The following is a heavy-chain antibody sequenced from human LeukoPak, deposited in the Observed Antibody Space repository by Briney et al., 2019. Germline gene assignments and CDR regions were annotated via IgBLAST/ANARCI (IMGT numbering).Heavy chain of an antibody. CDR2: INAGNGNT. D-gene: IGHD3-10*01. Sequence: GASVKVSCKASGYTFNSYAMHWVRQAPGQRLEWMGWINAGNGNTKYSQKFQGRVTITRDTSASTAYMELSSLRSEDTAVYYCARDRQYYYGSGSYYNYYYGMDVWGKGTTVTVSS. CDR3: ARDRQYYYGSGSYYNYYYGMDV. V-gene: IGHV1-3*01. CDR1: GYTFNSYA. J-gene: IGHJ6*04.